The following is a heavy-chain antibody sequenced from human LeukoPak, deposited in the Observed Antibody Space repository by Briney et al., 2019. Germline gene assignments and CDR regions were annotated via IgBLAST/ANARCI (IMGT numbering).Heavy chain of an antibody. CDR1: GSIFSPYT. D-gene: IGHD5-24*01. CDR2: ISSDITYI. J-gene: IGHJ4*02. CDR3: ARDRGYYFDY. Sequence: GGSLRLSCAASGSIFSPYTMNWVRQAPGKGLEWVSSISSDITYIFYADSVKGRFTVSRDNAKNSLYLQMSSLRAEDTAVYYCARDRGYYFDYWGQGILVTVSS. V-gene: IGHV3-21*06.